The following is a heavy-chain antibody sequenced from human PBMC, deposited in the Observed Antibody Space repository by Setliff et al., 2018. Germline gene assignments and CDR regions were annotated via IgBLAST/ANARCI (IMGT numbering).Heavy chain of an antibody. V-gene: IGHV3-33*08. CDR3: ARTCSGSGCYAGLES. CDR2: IWGDGVNK. J-gene: IGHJ4*02. CDR1: GFTFNTYW. D-gene: IGHD2-15*01. Sequence: LSLTCAASGFTFNTYWMHWVRQAPGKGLEWVAVIWGDGVNKFHADSVKGRFTISRDNSKNTLYLQMNSLRPEDTAVYYCARTCSGSGCYAGLESWGQGTPVTVSS.